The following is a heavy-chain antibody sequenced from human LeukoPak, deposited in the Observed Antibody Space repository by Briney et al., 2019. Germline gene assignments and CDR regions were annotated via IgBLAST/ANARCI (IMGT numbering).Heavy chain of an antibody. CDR3: AKESSGGWYFDY. V-gene: IGHV3-48*04. Sequence: GGSLRLSCAASGYTFSSYSMNWVRQAPGKGLEWVPYISSSSSTIYYADSVKGRFTISRDNAKNSLYLQMNSLRAEDTAVYYCAKESSGGWYFDYWGQGTLVTVSS. D-gene: IGHD6-19*01. CDR1: GYTFSSYS. J-gene: IGHJ4*02. CDR2: ISSSSSTI.